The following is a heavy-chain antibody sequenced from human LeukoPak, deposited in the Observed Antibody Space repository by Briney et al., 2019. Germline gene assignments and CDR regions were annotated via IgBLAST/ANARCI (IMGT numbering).Heavy chain of an antibody. CDR1: GGPISSYY. CDR2: IYTSGST. Sequence: PSETLSPTCTVSGGPISSYYWSWIRQPAGKGLGWIGRIYTSGSTNYNPSLKRRVTMSVDTSKNQFSLKLSSVTAADTAVYYCARDNIAARPYYYYYMDVWGKGTTVTVSS. D-gene: IGHD6-6*01. J-gene: IGHJ6*03. CDR3: ARDNIAARPYYYYYMDV. V-gene: IGHV4-4*07.